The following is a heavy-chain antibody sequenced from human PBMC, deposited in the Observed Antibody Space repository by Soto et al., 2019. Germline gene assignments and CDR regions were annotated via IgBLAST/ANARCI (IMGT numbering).Heavy chain of an antibody. Sequence: SGGSLRLSCAASRFTFSSYAMCWVRQAQGKGLEWVSPISVSGGSTYYADSVKGRFTISRDNSKNTLYLELNSLRAEDTAGYYCAKDGDSITSNKPLDYWGQGTLFTVSS. CDR1: RFTFSSYA. CDR2: ISVSGGST. J-gene: IGHJ4*02. V-gene: IGHV3-23*01. D-gene: IGHD2-2*01. CDR3: AKDGDSITSNKPLDY.